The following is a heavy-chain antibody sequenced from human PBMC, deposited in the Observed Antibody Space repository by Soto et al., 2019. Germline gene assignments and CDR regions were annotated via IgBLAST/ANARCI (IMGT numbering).Heavy chain of an antibody. CDR2: ISWNGGTV. Sequence: GGSLRLSCAASGFTFDAYGMHWVRQAPGKGLEWVSGISWNGGTVAYADSLEGRFAMSRDNARNLLYLQMNSLRGEDTAVYYCAKAAAPGGGRRMSFFDYWGQGTLVTVSS. J-gene: IGHJ4*01. CDR1: GFTFDAYG. V-gene: IGHV3-9*01. CDR3: AKAAAPGGGRRMSFFDY. D-gene: IGHD2-15*01.